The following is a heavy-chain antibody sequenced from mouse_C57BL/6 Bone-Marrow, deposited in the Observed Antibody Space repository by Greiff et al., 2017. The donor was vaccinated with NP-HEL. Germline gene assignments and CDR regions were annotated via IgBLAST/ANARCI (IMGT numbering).Heavy chain of an antibody. CDR2: IYPSDSET. D-gene: IGHD2-5*01. CDR1: GYTFTSYW. Sequence: VQLQQPGAELVRPGSSVKLSCKASGYTFTSYWMDWVKQRPGQGLEWIGNIYPSDSETHYNQKFKDKATLTVDKSSSTAYMQLSSLTSEDSAVYYCARMSNYVAYWGQGTLVTVSA. J-gene: IGHJ3*01. V-gene: IGHV1-61*01. CDR3: ARMSNYVAY.